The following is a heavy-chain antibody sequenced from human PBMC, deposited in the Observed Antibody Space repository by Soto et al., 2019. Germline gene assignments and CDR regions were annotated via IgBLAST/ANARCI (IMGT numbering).Heavy chain of an antibody. CDR2: ISYDGSNK. J-gene: IGHJ6*02. Sequence: PGGSLRLSCAASGFTFSSYAMHWVRQAPGKGLEWVAVISYDGSNKYYADSVKGRFTISRDNSKNTLYLQMNSLRAEDTAVYYCAREGSYYGLGYYYYGMDVWGQGTTVTVSS. CDR1: GFTFSSYA. D-gene: IGHD1-26*01. CDR3: AREGSYYGLGYYYYGMDV. V-gene: IGHV3-30*04.